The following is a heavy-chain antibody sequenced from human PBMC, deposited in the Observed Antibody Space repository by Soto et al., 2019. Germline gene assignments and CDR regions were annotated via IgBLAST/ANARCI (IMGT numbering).Heavy chain of an antibody. D-gene: IGHD3-22*01. CDR1: GDCVKIFY. CDR2: VYYNGRN. CDR3: ARCISMMRGPSHGFDP. V-gene: IGHV4-59*02. J-gene: IGHJ5*02. Sequence: SETLSLTCNVSGDCVKIFYWSWIRKTPGGGLEWIGSVYYNGRNNYNPSLKSRVSISIDTSKSQISLRLTSVTTADTAIYYCARCISMMRGPSHGFDPWGPGTQVPVSS.